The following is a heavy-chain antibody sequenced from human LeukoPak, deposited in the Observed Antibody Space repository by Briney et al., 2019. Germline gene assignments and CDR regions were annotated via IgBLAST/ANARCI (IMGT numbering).Heavy chain of an antibody. V-gene: IGHV1-18*01. J-gene: IGHJ4*02. CDR2: ISAYNGNT. D-gene: IGHD6-13*01. Sequence: ASVKVSCKASGYTFSSYDFSWVRQAPGQGLEWMGWISAYNGNTNYAQKLQGRVTMTTDTSTSTAYMELRGLRSDDTAVYYCARVRSPAAGTRFDYWGQATLVTVSS. CDR1: GYTFSSYD. CDR3: ARVRSPAAGTRFDY.